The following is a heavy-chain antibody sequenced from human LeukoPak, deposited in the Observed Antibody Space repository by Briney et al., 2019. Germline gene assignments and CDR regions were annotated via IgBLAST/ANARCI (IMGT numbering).Heavy chain of an antibody. V-gene: IGHV4-59*08. D-gene: IGHD4-17*01. J-gene: IGHJ6*02. CDR3: ARLWGGDNYYYGMDV. Sequence: SETLSLTCTVSGCSISSYYWSWIRQPPGKGLEWIWYIYYSGSTNYNPSLKSPVTISVDTSKNQFSLKLSSVTAADTAVYYCARLWGGDNYYYGMDVWGQGTTVTVSS. CDR2: IYYSGST. CDR1: GCSISSYY.